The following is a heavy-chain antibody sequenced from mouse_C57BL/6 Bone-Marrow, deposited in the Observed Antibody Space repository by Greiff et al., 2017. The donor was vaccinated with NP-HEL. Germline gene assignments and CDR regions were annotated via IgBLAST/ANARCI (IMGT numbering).Heavy chain of an antibody. J-gene: IGHJ2*01. Sequence: EVQLQQSGPVLVKPGASVKMSCKASGYTFTDYYMNWVKQSHGKSLEWIGVINPYNGGTSYNQKFKGKATLTVDKSSSTAYMELNSLTSEDSAVYYCARRYYYCSRDYWGQGTTLTVSS. CDR3: ARRYYYCSRDY. CDR1: GYTFTDYY. CDR2: INPYNGGT. V-gene: IGHV1-19*01. D-gene: IGHD1-1*01.